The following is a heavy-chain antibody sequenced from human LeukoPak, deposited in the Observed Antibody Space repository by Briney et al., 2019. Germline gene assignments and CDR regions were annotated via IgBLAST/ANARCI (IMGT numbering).Heavy chain of an antibody. V-gene: IGHV3-53*01. D-gene: IGHD4-17*01. Sequence: PGGSLRLSCAATGLSVSSNFMSWVRQAPGKGLEWVSVIYGGGSTYYADSVKGRFTISRDNSKNTLYLQMNSLRAEDTAVYYCASTDDYGDAFDIWGQGTMVTVSS. CDR1: GLSVSSNF. J-gene: IGHJ3*02. CDR3: ASTDDYGDAFDI. CDR2: IYGGGST.